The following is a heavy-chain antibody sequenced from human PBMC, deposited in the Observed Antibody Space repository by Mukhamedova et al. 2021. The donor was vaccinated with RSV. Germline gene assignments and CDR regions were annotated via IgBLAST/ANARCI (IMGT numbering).Heavy chain of an antibody. V-gene: IGHV3-23*01. J-gene: IGHJ6*03. CDR3: ATRGDYNYYIDV. D-gene: IGHD3-10*01. CDR2: ISGSGADT. Sequence: GKGLEWVSGISGSGADTYYIDSVKGSFIISRDNSKNTLYLQMNSLRAEDTALYYCATRGDYNYYIDVWGKGTTVTASS.